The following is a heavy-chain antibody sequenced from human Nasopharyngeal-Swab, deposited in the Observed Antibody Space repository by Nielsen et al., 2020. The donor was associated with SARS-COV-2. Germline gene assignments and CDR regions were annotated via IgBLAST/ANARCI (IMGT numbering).Heavy chain of an antibody. CDR2: ISYDGSKK. D-gene: IGHD3-22*01. CDR3: TRDRVFYYDSSGRKEFEY. CDR1: GFIFTTYG. V-gene: IGHV3-33*05. J-gene: IGHJ4*02. Sequence: SLRLSWAASGFIFTTYGMHWVRQAPGKWLEWVALISYDGSKKYYADSVKGRFTISRDKSKNTLYLQMNNLRAEDTAVYYCTRDRVFYYDSSGRKEFEYWGQGTRVTVSS.